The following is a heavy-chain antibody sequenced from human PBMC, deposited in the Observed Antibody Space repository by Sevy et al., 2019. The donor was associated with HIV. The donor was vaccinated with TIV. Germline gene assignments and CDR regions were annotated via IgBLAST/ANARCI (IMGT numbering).Heavy chain of an antibody. CDR2: ISWKSGSI. CDR3: VKDSYFDISGYARFDP. CDR1: GFIFDDYA. D-gene: IGHD3-22*01. V-gene: IGHV3-9*01. Sequence: GGSLRLSCVTSGFIFDDYAMHWVRQAPGKGLEWVSGISWKSGSIAYADSVKGRFTISRDNAKNSLYLQMNSLIAEDTALYYCVKDSYFDISGYARFDPWGQGTLVTVSS. J-gene: IGHJ5*02.